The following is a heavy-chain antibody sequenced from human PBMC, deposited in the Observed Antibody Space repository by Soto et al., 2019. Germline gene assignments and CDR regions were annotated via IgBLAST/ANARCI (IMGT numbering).Heavy chain of an antibody. V-gene: IGHV5-51*01. CDR1: VYSFTSYW. J-gene: IGHJ3*02. CDR2: IYPGDSDT. CDR3: ARQAKYSSSWYGDAFDI. D-gene: IGHD6-13*01. Sequence: GESLKISCKGSVYSFTSYWIGWVRQMPGKGLEWMGIIYPGDSDTRYSPSFQGQVTISADKSISTAYLQWSSLKASDTAMYFCARQAKYSSSWYGDAFDIWGQGTMVTVSS.